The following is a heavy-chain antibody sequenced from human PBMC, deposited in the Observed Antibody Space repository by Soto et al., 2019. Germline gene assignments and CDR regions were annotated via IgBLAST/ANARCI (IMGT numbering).Heavy chain of an antibody. CDR3: GGGVLRYFDY. D-gene: IGHD3-16*02. J-gene: IGHJ4*02. CDR2: IHGGGTV. Sequence: CGSLRLSCVASGFDFDNFEMNWVRQAPGRGPEWLSYIHGGGTVYYADSVKGRFTISRDNSKNSLYLQMDSLRDEATGVYFCGGGVLRYFDYWGQGALVTVSS. V-gene: IGHV3-48*03. CDR1: GFDFDNFE.